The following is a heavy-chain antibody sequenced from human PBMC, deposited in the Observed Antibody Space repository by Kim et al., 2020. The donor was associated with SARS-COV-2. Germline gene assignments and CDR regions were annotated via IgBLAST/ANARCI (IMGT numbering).Heavy chain of an antibody. CDR1: GYSISSGYY. CDR2: IYHSGST. V-gene: IGHV4-38-2*02. J-gene: IGHJ5*02. CDR3: ARGVYDFWSGSFWFDP. Sequence: SETLSLTCTVSGYSISSGYYWGWIRQPPGKGLEWIGSIYHSGSTYYNPSLKSRVTISVDTSKNQFSLKLSSVTAADTAVYYCARGVYDFWSGSFWFDPWGQGTLVTVSS. D-gene: IGHD3-3*01.